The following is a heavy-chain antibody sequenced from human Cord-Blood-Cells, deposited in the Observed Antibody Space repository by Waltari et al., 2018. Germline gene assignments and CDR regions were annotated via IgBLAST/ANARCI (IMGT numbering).Heavy chain of an antibody. CDR1: GGTFSSYA. CDR3: AKNVWSGYYDAFDI. D-gene: IGHD3-3*01. J-gene: IGHJ3*02. Sequence: QVQLVQSGAEVKKPGSSVKVSCKASGGTFSSYAISWVRQAPGQGLEWMGGIIPIFGTANYAQKFQGRVMITADESTSTAYMELSSLRSEDTAVYYCAKNVWSGYYDAFDIWGQGTMVTVSS. CDR2: IIPIFGTA. V-gene: IGHV1-69*01.